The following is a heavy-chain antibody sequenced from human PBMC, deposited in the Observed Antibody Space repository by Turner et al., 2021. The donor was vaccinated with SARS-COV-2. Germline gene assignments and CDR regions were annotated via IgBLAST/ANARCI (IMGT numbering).Heavy chain of an antibody. Sequence: EVQLVESGGGLVKPGGSLRLSCAASGFTFSHYTMNWVCQAPGKGLEWVSSISSSSSYIYYADSVKGRFTISRDNAKNSLYLQMNSLRAEDTAVYYCARGTYYYDSSVYSGTNWFDPWGQGTLVTVSS. CDR2: ISSSSSYI. CDR1: GFTFSHYT. V-gene: IGHV3-21*01. J-gene: IGHJ5*02. CDR3: ARGTYYYDSSVYSGTNWFDP. D-gene: IGHD3-22*01.